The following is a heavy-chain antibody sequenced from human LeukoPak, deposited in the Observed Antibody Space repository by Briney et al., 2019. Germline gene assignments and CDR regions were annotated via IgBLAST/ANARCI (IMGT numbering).Heavy chain of an antibody. CDR3: ARGEYSSSSSYDY. J-gene: IGHJ4*02. V-gene: IGHV4-30-2*01. Sequence: KASQTLSLTCTVSGGSISSGSYYWSWIRQPPGKGLEWIGYIYHSGSTYYNPSLKSRVTISVDRSKNQFSLKLGSVTAADTAVYYCARGEYSSSSSYDYWGQGTLVTVSS. CDR1: GGSISSGSYY. CDR2: IYHSGST. D-gene: IGHD6-6*01.